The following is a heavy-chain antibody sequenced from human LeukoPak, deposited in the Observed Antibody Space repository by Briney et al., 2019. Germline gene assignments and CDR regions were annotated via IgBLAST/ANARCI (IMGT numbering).Heavy chain of an antibody. CDR3: ARDDHSPHYHYAMGV. CDR1: GGSISSSS. V-gene: IGHV4-59*01. Sequence: PSETLSLTCTVSGGSISSSSWSWVRQGPGKRLEWIGFIWYSGDTDYNPSLRSRVTISVDTSKNQFSLKLNSVTAADTAVYYCARDDHSPHYHYAMGVWGQGITVTVSS. J-gene: IGHJ6*02. D-gene: IGHD4-11*01. CDR2: IWYSGDT.